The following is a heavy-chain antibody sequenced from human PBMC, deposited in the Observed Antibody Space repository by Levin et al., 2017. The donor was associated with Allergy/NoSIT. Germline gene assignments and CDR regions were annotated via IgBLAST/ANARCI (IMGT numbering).Heavy chain of an antibody. Sequence: SQTLSLPCAISGDSVSSTSAAWHWIRQSPSRGLEWLGRTYYRSKWYNDYAVSVKSRITINPDTSKNQFSLQLNSVTPEDTAVYYCARLAVAGDYDAFDIWGQGTMVTVSS. CDR2: TYYRSKWYN. V-gene: IGHV6-1*01. CDR1: GDSVSSTSAA. D-gene: IGHD6-19*01. J-gene: IGHJ3*02. CDR3: ARLAVAGDYDAFDI.